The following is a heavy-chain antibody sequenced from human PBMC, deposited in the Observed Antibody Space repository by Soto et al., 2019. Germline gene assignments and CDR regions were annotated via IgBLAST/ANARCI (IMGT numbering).Heavy chain of an antibody. D-gene: IGHD3-16*01. J-gene: IGHJ6*02. CDR3: ARVSYHYVWGSSTGMDV. CDR1: GGSISSND. Sequence: QVQLQESGPGLVKPAETLSPTCSVSGGSISSNDWSWIRQPPGKGLEYIGYISYNGNTNYKPSLKSRVTISVDTSKNQFSLKMSSVTAADTAVYYCARVSYHYVWGSSTGMDVWGQGTTVTVSS. CDR2: ISYNGNT. V-gene: IGHV4-59*01.